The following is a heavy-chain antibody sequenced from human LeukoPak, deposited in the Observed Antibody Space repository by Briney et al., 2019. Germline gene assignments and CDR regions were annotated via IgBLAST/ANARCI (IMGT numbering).Heavy chain of an antibody. J-gene: IGHJ4*02. V-gene: IGHV4-34*01. CDR1: GGSFSGYY. Sequence: SETLSLTCAVYGGSFSGYYWSWIRQPPGKGLEWIGEINHSGSTNYIPSLKSRVTISVDTSKNQFSLKLSSVTAADTAVYYCARGNLYYFDSSGYYFKFDYWGQGTLVTVSS. CDR3: ARGNLYYFDSSGYYFKFDY. CDR2: INHSGST. D-gene: IGHD3-22*01.